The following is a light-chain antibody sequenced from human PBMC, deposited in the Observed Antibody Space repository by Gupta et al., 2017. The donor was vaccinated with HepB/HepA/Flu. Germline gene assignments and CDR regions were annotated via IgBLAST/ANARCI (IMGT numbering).Light chain of an antibody. J-gene: IGLJ2*01. CDR3: CSHAGSVGYVV. V-gene: IGLV2-11*01. CDR1: SSDVGGYNL. CDR2: DVS. Sequence: QSALTQPRSVSGSPGQSVTIPCTGTSSDVGGYNLVSWYQHHPGKAPKLIIYDVSKRPSGVPDRFSGSKSGNTASLTISGLQAEDEADYYCCSHAGSVGYVVFGGGTKLTVL.